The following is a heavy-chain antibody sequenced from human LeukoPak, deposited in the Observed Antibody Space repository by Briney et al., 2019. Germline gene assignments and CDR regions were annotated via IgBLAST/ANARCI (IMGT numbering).Heavy chain of an antibody. Sequence: PGGSLRLSCAASGFTFSDYYMSWIRQAPGKGLEWVSYISSSGSTIYYADSVKSRFTISRDNAKNSLYLQMNSLRAEDTAVYYCAGTIFGNYYYYMDVWGKGTTVTVSS. CDR3: AGTIFGNYYYYMDV. CDR1: GFTFSDYY. D-gene: IGHD3-3*01. J-gene: IGHJ6*03. V-gene: IGHV3-11*04. CDR2: ISSSGSTI.